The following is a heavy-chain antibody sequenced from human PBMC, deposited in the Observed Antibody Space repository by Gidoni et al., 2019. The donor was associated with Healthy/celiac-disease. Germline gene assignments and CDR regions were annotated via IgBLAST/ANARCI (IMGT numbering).Heavy chain of an antibody. D-gene: IGHD6-19*01. CDR3: ARGLGYSSGWYGNWFDP. J-gene: IGHJ5*02. V-gene: IGHV1-3*01. Sequence: QVQLVQSGAEVKKPGASVKVYCKASGYTFTSYAMHWVRQAPGQRLEWMGWINAGNGNTKYSQKFQGRVTITRDTSASTAYMELSSLRSEDTAVYYCARGLGYSSGWYGNWFDPWGQGTLVTVSS. CDR1: GYTFTSYA. CDR2: INAGNGNT.